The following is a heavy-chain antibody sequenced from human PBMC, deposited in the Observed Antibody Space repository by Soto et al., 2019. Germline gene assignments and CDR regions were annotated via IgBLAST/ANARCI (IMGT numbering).Heavy chain of an antibody. CDR2: IYYSGST. CDR3: ARKTTVTTFSVFVPSFWYFDL. CDR1: GGSISSGGYY. Sequence: QVQLQESGPGLVKPSQTLSLTCTVSGGSISSGGYYWSWIRQHPGKGLEWIGYIYYSGSTYYNPSLKRRVTISVDTSKNQFSLKLSSVTAADTAVYYCARKTTVTTFSVFVPSFWYFDLWGRGTLVTVSS. J-gene: IGHJ2*01. V-gene: IGHV4-31*03. D-gene: IGHD4-17*01.